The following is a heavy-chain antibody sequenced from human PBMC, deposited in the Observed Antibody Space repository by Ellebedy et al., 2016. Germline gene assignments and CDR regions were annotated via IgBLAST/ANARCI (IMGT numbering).Heavy chain of an antibody. D-gene: IGHD6-19*01. CDR3: AKWNGGWYAFEV. CDR2: VFRTGTT. Sequence: SETLSLTCNVSGGSVSSDYWHWIRRPPGKGLEWIGYVFRTGTTNYNPSLKSRVTMSVDTSKSQFSLRLTSVTAADTAVHYCAKWNGGWYAFEVWGQGTMVTVSS. V-gene: IGHV4-59*02. J-gene: IGHJ3*01. CDR1: GGSVSSDY.